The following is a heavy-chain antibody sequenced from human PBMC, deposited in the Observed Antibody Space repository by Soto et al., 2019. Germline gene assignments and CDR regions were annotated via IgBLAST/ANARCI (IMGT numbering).Heavy chain of an antibody. J-gene: IGHJ4*02. CDR3: ARGREPTTVTIFDY. D-gene: IGHD4-17*01. CDR1: GGTFSSYA. V-gene: IGHV1-69*13. Sequence: GASVKVSCKASGGTFSSYAISWVRQAPGQGLEWMGGIIPIFGTANYAQKFQGRVTITADESTSTAYMELSSLRSEDTAVYYCARGREPTTVTIFDYWGQGTLVTVSS. CDR2: IIPIFGTA.